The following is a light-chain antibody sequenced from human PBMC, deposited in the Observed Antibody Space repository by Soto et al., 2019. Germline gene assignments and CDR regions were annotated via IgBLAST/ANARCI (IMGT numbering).Light chain of an antibody. CDR3: QQYGSSTAVT. CDR1: QSVSSSY. V-gene: IGKV3-20*01. J-gene: IGKJ4*01. CDR2: GAS. Sequence: EIVLTQSPGTLSLSPGERAALCCRASQSVSSSYLAWYQQKPGQAPRLLIHGASSRATGIPDRYSGSGSGTDFTLTISRLEPEDFAVYYCQQYGSSTAVTFGGGTKVEIK.